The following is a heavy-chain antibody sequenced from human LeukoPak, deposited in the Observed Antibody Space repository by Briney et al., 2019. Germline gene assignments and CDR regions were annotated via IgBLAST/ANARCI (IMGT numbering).Heavy chain of an antibody. J-gene: IGHJ4*02. D-gene: IGHD2-2*01. CDR2: ITYDASNK. CDR3: ARDGSGFRGYCSSTSCSFDY. CDR1: GFTFSSYD. V-gene: IGHV3-30*04. Sequence: GRSLRLSYAASGFTFSSYDMHWVRQAPGKGLKWVAVITYDASNKYYADSVKCRFPISRDNSKNTLYLQMNSLRAEDTAGYYCARDGSGFRGYCSSTSCSFDYWGQGTLVTVSS.